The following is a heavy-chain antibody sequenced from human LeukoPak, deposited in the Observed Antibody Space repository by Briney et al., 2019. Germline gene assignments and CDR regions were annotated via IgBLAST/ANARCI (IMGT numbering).Heavy chain of an antibody. CDR2: IKQDGSEK. J-gene: IGHJ3*02. V-gene: IGHV3-7*01. D-gene: IGHD2-21*01. CDR1: GFTFSSYW. Sequence: PGGSLRLSCAAPGFTFSSYWMSWVRQAPGKGLEWVANIKQDGSEKYYVDSVKGRFTISRDNAKNSLYLQMNSLRAEDTAVYYCAREHGFYSAFDIWGQGTMVTVSS. CDR3: AREHGFYSAFDI.